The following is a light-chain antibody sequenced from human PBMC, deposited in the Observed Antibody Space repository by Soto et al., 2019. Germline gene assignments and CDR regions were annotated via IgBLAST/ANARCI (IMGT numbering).Light chain of an antibody. V-gene: IGLV1-40*01. CDR2: GNN. CDR3: QSYDSGLSGSV. CDR1: SSSIGAGYD. Sequence: QPVLTQPPSVSGAPGQRVTISCTGSSSSIGAGYDVHWYQQLPGTAPKLLIYGNNNRPSGVPDRFSGSKSGTSASLAITGLQAEDEADYYCQSYDSGLSGSVFGTGTKVTVL. J-gene: IGLJ1*01.